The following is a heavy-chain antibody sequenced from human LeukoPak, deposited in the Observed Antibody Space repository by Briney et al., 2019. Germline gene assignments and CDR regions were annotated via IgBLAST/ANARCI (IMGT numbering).Heavy chain of an antibody. D-gene: IGHD2-2*01. V-gene: IGHV1-69*04. CDR1: GGAFSSYA. J-gene: IGHJ5*02. CDR3: AREPTSWPENNWFDP. CDR2: IIPILGIA. Sequence: SVKVSCKASGGAFSSYAISWVRQAPGQGLEWMGRIIPILGIANYAQKFQGRVTITADKSTSTAYMELSSLRSEDTAVYYCAREPTSWPENNWFDPWGQGTLVTVSS.